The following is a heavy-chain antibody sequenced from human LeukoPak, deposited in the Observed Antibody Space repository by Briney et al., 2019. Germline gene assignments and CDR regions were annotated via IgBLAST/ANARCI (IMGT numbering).Heavy chain of an antibody. V-gene: IGHV3-11*01. D-gene: IGHD3-22*01. CDR3: VRGGYYDSNDYLAF. J-gene: IGHJ4*02. CDR1: GLTFRDYY. CDR2: ISSSGSTI. Sequence: GGSLRLSCAASGLTFRDYYMSWIRQAPGKGLEWVSDISSSGSTIYYADSVKGRFTISRDNAKNSLYLQMNSLRDEDTAIYYCVRGGYYDSNDYLAFWGQGTLVTVSS.